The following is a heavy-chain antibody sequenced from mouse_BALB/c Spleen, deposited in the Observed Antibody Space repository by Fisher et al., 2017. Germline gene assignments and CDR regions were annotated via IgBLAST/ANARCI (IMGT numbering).Heavy chain of an antibody. V-gene: IGHV1-76*01. Sequence: KFKGKATLTADKSSSTAYMQLSSLKSEDSAVYFCARWDGYDGAMDYWGQGTSVTVSS. CDR3: ARWDGYDGAMDY. D-gene: IGHD2-2*01. J-gene: IGHJ4*01.